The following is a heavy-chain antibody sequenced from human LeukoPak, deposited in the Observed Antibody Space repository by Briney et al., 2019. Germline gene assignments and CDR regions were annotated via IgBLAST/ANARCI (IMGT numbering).Heavy chain of an antibody. CDR2: IIPIFGTA. D-gene: IGHD4-17*01. CDR1: GYTFTSNG. CDR3: ARVGGYGEVAY. V-gene: IGHV1-69*13. Sequence: ASVKVSCKASGYTFTSNGISWVRQAPGQGLEWMGGIIPIFGTANYAQKFQGRVTITADESTSTAYMELSSLRSEDTAVYYCARVGGYGEVAYWGQGTLVTVSS. J-gene: IGHJ4*02.